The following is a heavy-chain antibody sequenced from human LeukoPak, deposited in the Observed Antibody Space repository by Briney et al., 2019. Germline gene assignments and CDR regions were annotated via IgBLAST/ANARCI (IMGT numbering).Heavy chain of an antibody. CDR1: GYTFTDYY. J-gene: IGHJ6*03. CDR2: INPNGGGT. D-gene: IGHD2-2*01. CDR3: ARGCQYQLLIFLYYYMDV. V-gene: IGHV1-2*02. Sequence: GASVKVSCKASGYTFTDYYMHWVRQAPGQGLEWMGWINPNGGGTNYAQKFQGRVTMTRDTSISTAYMELSRLRSDDTAVYYCARGCQYQLLIFLYYYMDVWGKGATVTISS.